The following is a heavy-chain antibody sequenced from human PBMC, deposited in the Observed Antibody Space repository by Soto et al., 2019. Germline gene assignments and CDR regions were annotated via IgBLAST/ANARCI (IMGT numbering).Heavy chain of an antibody. J-gene: IGHJ5*02. CDR3: ARGGWDSYYDFWSGYPSSYNWFDP. CDR1: GGSISSYY. D-gene: IGHD3-3*01. CDR2: IYYSGST. V-gene: IGHV4-59*01. Sequence: ASETLSLTCTVSGGSISSYYWSWIRQPPGKGLEWIGYIYYSGSTNYNPSLKSRVTISVDTSKNQFSLKLSSVTAADTAVYYCARGGWDSYYDFWSGYPSSYNWFDPWGQGTLVTVSS.